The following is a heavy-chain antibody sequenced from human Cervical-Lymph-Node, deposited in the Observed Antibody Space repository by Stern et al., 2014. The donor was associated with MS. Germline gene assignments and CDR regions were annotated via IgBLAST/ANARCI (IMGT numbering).Heavy chain of an antibody. J-gene: IGHJ4*02. D-gene: IGHD4-17*01. V-gene: IGHV1-3*04. CDR2: INTDNGNT. Sequence: QVQLMQSGAEVRKPGASVKVSCKASGYSFTNYVVHWVRQAPGQRLEWMGLINTDNGNTEYSQNFHGRVTITRDTSATTAYMELSSLRSEDTAVYYCARELWGGGTTDDFDFWGQGTLVTVSS. CDR1: GYSFTNYV. CDR3: ARELWGGGTTDDFDF.